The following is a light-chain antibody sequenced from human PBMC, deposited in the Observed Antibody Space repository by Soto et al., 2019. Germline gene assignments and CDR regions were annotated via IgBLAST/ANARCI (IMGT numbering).Light chain of an antibody. Sequence: DIQMTPSPSSVSASVGDRDTITCRTSQGISSWLAWYQQKPGKAPRLLIYAASSLQSGVPSRFSGSGSGTYFTLTISSLQPEEFSTYYCQPANSFPLTFGEGTKVEIK. CDR2: AAS. CDR1: QGISSW. V-gene: IGKV1-12*01. CDR3: QPANSFPLT. J-gene: IGKJ4*02.